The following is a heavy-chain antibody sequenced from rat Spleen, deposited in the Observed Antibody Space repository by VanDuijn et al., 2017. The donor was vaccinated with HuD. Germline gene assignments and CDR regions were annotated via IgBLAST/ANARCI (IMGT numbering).Heavy chain of an antibody. CDR1: GFIFSDYN. D-gene: IGHD1-1*01. CDR2: ISDEGSST. CDR3: TRLYYSNWFAY. V-gene: IGHV5-7*01. Sequence: EVQLVESDGGLVQPGRSLKLSCADSGFIFSDYNMAWVRQAPKKGLEWVATISDEGSSTYYGDSVKGRFTISRDNAKSTLYLQMDSLRSEDTATYYCTRLYYSNWFAYWGQGTLVTVSS. J-gene: IGHJ3*01.